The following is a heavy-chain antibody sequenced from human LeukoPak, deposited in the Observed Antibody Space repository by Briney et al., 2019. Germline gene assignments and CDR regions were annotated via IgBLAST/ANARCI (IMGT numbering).Heavy chain of an antibody. CDR2: ISAYNGNT. D-gene: IGHD1-26*01. Sequence: GASVKVSCKASGYTFTSYGISWVRQAPGQGLEWMGWISAYNGNTNYAQKLQGRVTMTTDTSTSTAYMELRSLRSDDTAVYYCARALTYSGSYYELDYWGQGALVTVSS. CDR1: GYTFTSYG. CDR3: ARALTYSGSYYELDY. J-gene: IGHJ4*02. V-gene: IGHV1-18*01.